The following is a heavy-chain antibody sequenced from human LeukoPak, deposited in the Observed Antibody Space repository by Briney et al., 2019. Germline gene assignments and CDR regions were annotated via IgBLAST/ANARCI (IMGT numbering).Heavy chain of an antibody. CDR3: AGSSHYSDSSAYAL. CDR1: GGSISSSSYY. D-gene: IGHD3-22*01. V-gene: IGHV4-31*03. J-gene: IGHJ4*02. CDR2: IYYGGST. Sequence: RPSETLSLTCTVSGGSISSSSYYWSWIRQHPGKGLEWIGYIYYGGSTYYNPSLKSRVTISQDTSKDQISLKLSSVTAADTAVYYCAGSSHYSDSSAYALWGQGTLVTVSS.